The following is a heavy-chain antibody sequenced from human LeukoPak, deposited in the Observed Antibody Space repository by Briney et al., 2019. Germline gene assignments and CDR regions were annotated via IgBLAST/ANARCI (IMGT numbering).Heavy chain of an antibody. V-gene: IGHV1-69*04. CDR2: IIPILGIA. J-gene: IGHJ3*02. Sequence: GASVKVSCKASGGTFSSYAISWVRQAPGQGLEWMGRIIPILGIANYAQKFQGRVTITADESTSTAYMELSSLRSEDTAVYYCARTVREYYYDSSGYSTDLFDIWGQGTMVTVSS. CDR1: GGTFSSYA. D-gene: IGHD3-22*01. CDR3: ARTVREYYYDSSGYSTDLFDI.